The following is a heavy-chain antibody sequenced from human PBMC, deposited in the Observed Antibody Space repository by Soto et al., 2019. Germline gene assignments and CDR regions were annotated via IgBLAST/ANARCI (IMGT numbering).Heavy chain of an antibody. J-gene: IGHJ6*02. Sequence: GGSLILACASSGLTFSHAWMSWVRQAPGKGLEWVGRIKSKTDGGTTDYAAPVKGRFTISRDDSKNTLYLQMNSLKTEDTAVYYCTTGSIDYYYGMDVWGQGTTVNVYS. V-gene: IGHV3-15*01. CDR3: TTGSIDYYYGMDV. CDR1: GLTFSHAW. CDR2: IKSKTDGGTT.